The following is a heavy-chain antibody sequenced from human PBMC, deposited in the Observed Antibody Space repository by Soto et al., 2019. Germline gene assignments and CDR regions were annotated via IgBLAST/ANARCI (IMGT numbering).Heavy chain of an antibody. CDR2: TYYRSKWYN. CDR1: GDSVSSNSAA. CDR3: ARGGPEWVGKGMDV. D-gene: IGHD1-26*01. V-gene: IGHV6-1*01. J-gene: IGHJ6*02. Sequence: SQTLSLTCAISGDSVSSNSAAWNWIRQSPSRGLEWLGRTYYRSKWYNDYAVSVKSRITINPDTSKNQFSLQLNSVAPEDTAVYYCARGGPEWVGKGMDVWGQGTTVTVSS.